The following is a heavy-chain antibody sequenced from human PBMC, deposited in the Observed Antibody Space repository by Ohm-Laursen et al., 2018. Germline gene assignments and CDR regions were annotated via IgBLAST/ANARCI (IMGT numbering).Heavy chain of an antibody. J-gene: IGHJ2*01. CDR1: GFTFSAYT. D-gene: IGHD2-15*01. CDR2: ITGSGGGSGGST. V-gene: IGHV3-23*01. CDR3: AKYVVVAAIRHFDL. Sequence: SLRLSCAASGFTFSAYTMTWVRQAPGKGLEWVSAITGSGGGSGGSTYYADSVKGRFTISRDNSKNTLFLQMNSLRVDDTAVYYCAKYVVVAAIRHFDLWGRGTLVTVSS.